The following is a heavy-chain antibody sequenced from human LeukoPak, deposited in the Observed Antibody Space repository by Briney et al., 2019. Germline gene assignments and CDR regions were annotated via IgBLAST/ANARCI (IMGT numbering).Heavy chain of an antibody. CDR2: IYTSGST. CDR1: GGSISSCY. Sequence: SETLSLTCTVSGGSISSCYWSWIRQPAGKGLEWIGRIYTSGSTNYNPSLKSRVTMSVDTSKNQFSLKLSSVTAADTAVYYCASGYSSGWPDYWAQGTLVTVSS. V-gene: IGHV4-4*07. CDR3: ASGYSSGWPDY. D-gene: IGHD6-19*01. J-gene: IGHJ4*02.